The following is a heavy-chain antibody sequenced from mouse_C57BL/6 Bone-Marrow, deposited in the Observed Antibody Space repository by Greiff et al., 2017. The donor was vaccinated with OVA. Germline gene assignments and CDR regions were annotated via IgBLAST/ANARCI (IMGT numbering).Heavy chain of an antibody. CDR2: ISDGGSYT. CDR1: GFTFSSYA. D-gene: IGHD2-13*01. J-gene: IGHJ2*01. V-gene: IGHV5-4*03. CDR3: ARVDYRGYFDY. Sequence: EVKLVESGGGLVKPGGSLKLSCAASGFTFSSYAMSWVRQTPEKRLEWVATISDGGSYTYYPDNVKGRFTISRDNAKNNLYLQMSQLKSEDTAMYYCARVDYRGYFDYWGQGTTLTVSS.